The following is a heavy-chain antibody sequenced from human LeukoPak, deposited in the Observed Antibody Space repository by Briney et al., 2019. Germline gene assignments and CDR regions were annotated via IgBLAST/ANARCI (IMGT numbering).Heavy chain of an antibody. V-gene: IGHV5-51*01. J-gene: IGHJ5*02. Sequence: GESLKISCECSGYTFTNYWIGWVRQMPGKGLEWMAIINPGDSDTRYSPSFQGQVTISADKSISTVYLQWGSLKASDTAMYYCARQPGAGWFDPWGQGTLVTVSS. CDR3: ARQPGAGWFDP. CDR2: INPGDSDT. D-gene: IGHD3-10*01. CDR1: GYTFTNYW.